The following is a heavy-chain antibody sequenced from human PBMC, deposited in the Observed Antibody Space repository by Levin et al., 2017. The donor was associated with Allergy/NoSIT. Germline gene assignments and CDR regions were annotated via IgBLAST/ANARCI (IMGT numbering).Heavy chain of an antibody. V-gene: IGHV3-21*01. Sequence: GASVKVSCAASGFTFSSYSMNWVRQAPGKGLEWVSSISSSSSYIYYADSVKGRFTISRDNAKNSLYLQMNSLRAEDTAVYYCARDIYSFGGYWGQGTLVTVSS. CDR1: GFTFSSYS. CDR3: ARDIYSFGGY. D-gene: IGHD5-18*01. CDR2: ISSSSSYI. J-gene: IGHJ4*02.